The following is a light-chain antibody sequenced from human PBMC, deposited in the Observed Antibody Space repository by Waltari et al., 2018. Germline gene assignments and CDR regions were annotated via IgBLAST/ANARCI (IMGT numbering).Light chain of an antibody. Sequence: DIHMTQSPSSLSASVGDRVTIACRASQDITKWLAWYQQKPGKAPKLLIYGASTLETGVPSRFSGSVSGTDFTLTITNLQPEDNATYYCQQQDNLPRTFGQGTKVEIK. CDR3: QQQDNLPRT. CDR2: GAS. V-gene: IGKV1-33*01. CDR1: QDITKW. J-gene: IGKJ1*01.